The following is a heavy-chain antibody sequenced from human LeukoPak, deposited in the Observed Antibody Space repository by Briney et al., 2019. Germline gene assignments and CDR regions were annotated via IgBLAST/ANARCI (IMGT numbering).Heavy chain of an antibody. V-gene: IGHV1-8*01. Sequence: GASVEVSCKASGYTFTSYDINWVRQATGQGLEWMGWMNPNSGNTGYAQKFQGRVTMTRNTSISTAYMELSSLRSEDTAVYYCARGFYVATTYYYYGMDVWGQGTTVTVSS. CDR3: ARGFYVATTYYYYGMDV. CDR2: MNPNSGNT. D-gene: IGHD5-12*01. CDR1: GYTFTSYD. J-gene: IGHJ6*02.